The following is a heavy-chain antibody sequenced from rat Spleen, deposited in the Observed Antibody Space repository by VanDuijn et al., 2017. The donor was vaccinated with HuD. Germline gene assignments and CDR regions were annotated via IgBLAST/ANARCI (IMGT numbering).Heavy chain of an antibody. Sequence: EVQLVESGGGLVQPERSLKLSCAASGFTFSDYSMAWVRQAPKKGPEWVATMIYDGSGTYYPDSVKGRFTISRDNAKSTPYLQMDSLRSEDTATYCCVSHGARRSRFAYWGQGTLVTVSS. CDR3: VSHGARRSRFAY. D-gene: IGHD3-1*01. J-gene: IGHJ3*01. CDR1: GFTFSDYS. CDR2: MIYDGSGT. V-gene: IGHV5S10*01.